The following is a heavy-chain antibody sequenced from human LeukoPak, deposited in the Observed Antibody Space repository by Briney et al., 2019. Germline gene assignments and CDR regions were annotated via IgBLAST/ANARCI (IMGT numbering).Heavy chain of an antibody. CDR2: TSNDESIK. D-gene: IGHD1-14*01. CDR3: ARDPILGPPDYFDY. J-gene: IGHJ4*02. V-gene: IGHV3-30-3*01. Sequence: PGGSLRLSCAASGFTFNSYTMFWVRQAPAKGLEWVAVTSNDESIKYYADSVKGRFTISRDNSRDTLFLEMSSLRVEDTAVYYCARDPILGPPDYFDYWGRGTLVTVSS. CDR1: GFTFNSYT.